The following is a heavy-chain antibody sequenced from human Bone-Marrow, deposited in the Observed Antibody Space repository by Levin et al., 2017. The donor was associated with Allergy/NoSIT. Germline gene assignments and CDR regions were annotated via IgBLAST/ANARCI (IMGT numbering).Heavy chain of an antibody. CDR2: ISGSGTTT. CDR3: AKEDLAVAGTCFDH. V-gene: IGHV3-23*01. J-gene: IGHJ4*02. Sequence: PPGGSLRLSCAASGFLFSNFDMSWVRQAPGKGLEWVSGISGSGTTTNYADSVMGRFTISRDNSKNTMYLQMNSLRGEDTAIYYCAKEDLAVAGTCFDHWGQGTLVTVSS. CDR1: GFLFSNFD. D-gene: IGHD6-19*01.